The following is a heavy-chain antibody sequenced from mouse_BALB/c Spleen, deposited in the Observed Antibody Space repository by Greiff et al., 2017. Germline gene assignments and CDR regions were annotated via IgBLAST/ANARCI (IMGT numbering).Heavy chain of an antibody. CDR3: APGGSSSSFDY. D-gene: IGHD1-1*01. J-gene: IGHJ2*01. CDR1: GFNIKDTY. CDR2: IDPANGNT. V-gene: IGHV14-3*02. Sequence: VQLKESGAELVKPGASVKLSCTASGFNIKDTYMHWVKQRPEQGLEWIGRIDPANGNTKYDPKFQGKATITADTSSNTAYLQLSSLTSEDTAVYYCAPGGSSSSFDYWGQGTTLTVSS.